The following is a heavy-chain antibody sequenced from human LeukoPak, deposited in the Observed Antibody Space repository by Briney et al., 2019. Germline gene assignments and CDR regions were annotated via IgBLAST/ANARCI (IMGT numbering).Heavy chain of an antibody. D-gene: IGHD2-2*01. CDR1: GGSFSGYY. Sequence: SETLSLTCAVYGGSFSGYYWSWIRQPPGKGLEWIGEINHSGSTNYNPSLKSRVTISVDTSKNQFSLKLSSVTAADTAVYYCARLGRCSSTSCYRSSLSYYYYYYMDGWGKGTTVTVSS. V-gene: IGHV4-34*01. CDR2: INHSGST. CDR3: ARLGRCSSTSCYRSSLSYYYYYYMDG. J-gene: IGHJ6*03.